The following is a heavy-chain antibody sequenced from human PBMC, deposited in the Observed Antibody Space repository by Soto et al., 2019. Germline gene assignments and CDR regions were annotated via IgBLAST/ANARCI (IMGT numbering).Heavy chain of an antibody. J-gene: IGHJ6*03. CDR2: IYYSGST. CDR3: ARVLRDYPFYYYYMDV. V-gene: IGHV4-39*01. CDR1: SGSISSSDHF. D-gene: IGHD3-10*01. Sequence: SETLSLTCTVSSGSISSSDHFWAWIRRPPGKGLEWIGNIYYSGSTYYNPSLKSRVTISVDTSKNQFSLKLSSMTAADTAVYFCARVLRDYPFYYYYMDVWGKGTTVTVSS.